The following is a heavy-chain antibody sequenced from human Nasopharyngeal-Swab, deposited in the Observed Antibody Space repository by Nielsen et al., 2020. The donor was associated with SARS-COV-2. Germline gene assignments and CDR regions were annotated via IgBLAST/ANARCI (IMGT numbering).Heavy chain of an antibody. CDR3: ARDLFRYDILRIFDY. J-gene: IGHJ4*02. V-gene: IGHV7-4-1*02. CDR1: GYTFTSYA. Sequence: ASVKVSYKASGYTFTSYAMNWVRQAPGQGLEWMGWINTNTGNPTYAQGFTGRFVFSLDTSVSTAYLQISSLKAEDTAVYYCARDLFRYDILRIFDYWGQGTLVTVSS. CDR2: INTNTGNP. D-gene: IGHD3-9*01.